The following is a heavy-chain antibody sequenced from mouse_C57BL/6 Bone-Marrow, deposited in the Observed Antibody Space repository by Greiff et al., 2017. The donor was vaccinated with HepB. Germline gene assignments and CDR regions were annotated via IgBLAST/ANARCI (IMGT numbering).Heavy chain of an antibody. D-gene: IGHD1-1*01. CDR2: ISSGGSYT. CDR1: GFTFSSYG. V-gene: IGHV5-6*01. CDR3: ARPYYYGSSYYFDY. J-gene: IGHJ2*01. Sequence: EVNVVESGGDLVKPGGSLKLSCAASGFTFSSYGMSWVRQTPDKRLEWVATISSGGSYTYYPDSVKGRFTISRDNAKNTLYLQMSSLKSEDTAMYYCARPYYYGSSYYFDYWGQGTTLTVSS.